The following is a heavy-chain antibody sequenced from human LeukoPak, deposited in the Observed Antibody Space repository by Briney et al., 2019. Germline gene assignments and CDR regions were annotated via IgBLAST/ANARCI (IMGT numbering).Heavy chain of an antibody. CDR3: ARNGDYTYSYFYYYYMDV. J-gene: IGHJ6*03. Sequence: GASVKVSCKASGYTFTSYYMHWVRQAPGQGLEWMGIINPSGGSTSYAQKFQGRVTMTRDMSTSTVYMELSSLRSEDTAVYYCARNGDYTYSYFYYYYMDVWGKGTTVTISS. CDR2: INPSGGST. CDR1: GYTFTSYY. D-gene: IGHD4-17*01. V-gene: IGHV1-46*01.